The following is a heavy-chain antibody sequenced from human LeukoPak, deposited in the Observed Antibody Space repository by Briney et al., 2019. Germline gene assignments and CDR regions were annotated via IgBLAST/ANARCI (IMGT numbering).Heavy chain of an antibody. CDR1: GGSFSGYY. J-gene: IGHJ5*02. CDR3: AGPTLNWNYQWFDP. V-gene: IGHV4-34*01. Sequence: SETLSLTCAVYGGSFSGYYWSWIRQPPGKGLEWIGEINHSGSTNYNPSLKSRVTISVDTSKNQFPLKLSSVTAADTAVYYCAGPTLNWNYQWFDPWGQGTLVTVSS. D-gene: IGHD1-7*01. CDR2: INHSGST.